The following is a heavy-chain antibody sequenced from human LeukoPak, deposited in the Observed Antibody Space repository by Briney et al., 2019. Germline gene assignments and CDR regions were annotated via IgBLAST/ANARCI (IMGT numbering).Heavy chain of an antibody. D-gene: IGHD6-19*01. Sequence: ASVKVSCKASGYTFTSHDINWVRQATGQGLEWMGWMNPNSGNAGYAQKFQGRVTMTRNTSISTAYMELSGLRSEDTAVYYCARGIYGSGWLDDYWGQGTLVTVSS. V-gene: IGHV1-8*01. J-gene: IGHJ4*02. CDR2: MNPNSGNA. CDR3: ARGIYGSGWLDDY. CDR1: GYTFTSHD.